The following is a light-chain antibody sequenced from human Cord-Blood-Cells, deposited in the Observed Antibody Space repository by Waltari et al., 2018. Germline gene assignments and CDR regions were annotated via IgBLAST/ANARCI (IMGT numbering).Light chain of an antibody. V-gene: IGLV2-23*02. J-gene: IGLJ3*02. Sequence: QSALTQPASVSGSPGQSITISCTGTSRDVGSYNLVSWYQLHPGKAPKLMIYEVSKRPSGFSKRFSGSKSGNTASLTISGLQAEDEADYYCCSYAGSSTYWVFGGGTKLTVL. CDR2: EVS. CDR3: CSYAGSSTYWV. CDR1: SRDVGSYNL.